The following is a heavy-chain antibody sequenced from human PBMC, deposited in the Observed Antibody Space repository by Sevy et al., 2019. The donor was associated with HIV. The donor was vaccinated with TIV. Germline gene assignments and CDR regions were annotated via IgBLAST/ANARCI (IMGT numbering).Heavy chain of an antibody. D-gene: IGHD1-1*01. CDR3: AGETAWGRDYS. J-gene: IGHJ5*01. Sequence: SEILSLTCTVSTGSITSYWWTWIRQPPGKGLEWIANIHHNGNTNYNPSLKSRVTISVDTSKSQFSLRLSSVTAAYTAMYYCAGETAWGRDYSRGQGTRVTVSS. V-gene: IGHV4-59*08. CDR1: TGSITSYW. CDR2: IHHNGNT.